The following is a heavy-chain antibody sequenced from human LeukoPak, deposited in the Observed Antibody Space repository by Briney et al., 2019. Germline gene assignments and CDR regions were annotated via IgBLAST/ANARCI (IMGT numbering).Heavy chain of an antibody. CDR2: ISGDGGST. CDR3: ARGWVLWDY. Sequence: RGSLRLSCAASGFTFDDYAMHWVRQAPGKGLEWVSLISGDGGSTYYANSVKGRFTISRDNSKNTLYLQMGSLRAEDMAVYYCARGWVLWDYWGQGTLVTVSS. CDR1: GFTFDDYA. J-gene: IGHJ4*02. D-gene: IGHD2/OR15-2a*01. V-gene: IGHV3-43*02.